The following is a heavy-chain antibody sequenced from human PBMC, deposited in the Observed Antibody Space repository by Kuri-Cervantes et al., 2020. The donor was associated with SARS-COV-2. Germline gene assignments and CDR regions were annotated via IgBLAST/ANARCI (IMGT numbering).Heavy chain of an antibody. Sequence: ASVKVSCKASGYTFTSYGISWVRQAPGQGLEWMGWISAYNGNTNYAQKLQGRVTMTTDTSTSAAYMELSSLRSEDTAVYYCATTPLAAAGMYYYYYYMDVWGKGTTVTVSS. V-gene: IGHV1-18*01. CDR2: ISAYNGNT. J-gene: IGHJ6*03. CDR1: GYTFTSYG. CDR3: ATTPLAAAGMYYYYYYMDV. D-gene: IGHD6-13*01.